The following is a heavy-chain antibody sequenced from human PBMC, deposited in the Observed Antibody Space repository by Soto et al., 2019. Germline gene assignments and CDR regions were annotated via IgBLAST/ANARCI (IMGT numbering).Heavy chain of an antibody. V-gene: IGHV3-23*01. D-gene: IGHD3-10*01. CDR2: LDGAGGST. CDR1: GFTFSDFA. CDR3: AAPRDEYGSGVSWFTYGMDI. J-gene: IGHJ6*02. Sequence: GGSLRLSCLASGFTFSDFAMTWVRHVPGRGLEWVASLDGAGGSTYYADSVRGRFSISRDNSQNTLFLQMKRLTVDDTAIYYCAAPRDEYGSGVSWFTYGMDIWGQGTTVTVSS.